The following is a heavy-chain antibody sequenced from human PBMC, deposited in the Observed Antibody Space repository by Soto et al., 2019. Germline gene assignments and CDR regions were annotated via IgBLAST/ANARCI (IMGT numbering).Heavy chain of an antibody. CDR2: ISGSGGNK. D-gene: IGHD4-17*01. J-gene: IGHJ4*02. CDR1: GFTFSSYA. CDR3: ADGGELSFNFDY. V-gene: IGHV3-23*01. Sequence: EVQLLESGGGLVQPGGSLRLSCAASGFTFSSYAMSWVRQAPGKGLEWGSAISGSGGNKYYPDSVKGRFTISRDNSKNTLYLQMNSLRAEDTAVYYCADGGELSFNFDYWGQGTLVTVSS.